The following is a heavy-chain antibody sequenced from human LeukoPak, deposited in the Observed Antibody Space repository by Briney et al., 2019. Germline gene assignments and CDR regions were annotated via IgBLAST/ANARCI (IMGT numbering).Heavy chain of an antibody. D-gene: IGHD1-26*01. CDR1: GFTFSSDW. J-gene: IGHJ6*03. CDR2: MNSDGSST. V-gene: IGHV3-74*01. CDR3: ARVWGDYMDV. Sequence: GGSLRLSCEASGFTFSSDWMHWVRQAPGKGLVGVSRMNSDGSSTTYADSVKGRFIISRDNAKNTLYLQMNSLRDEDTAVYYCARVWGDYMDVWGKGTTVTVSS.